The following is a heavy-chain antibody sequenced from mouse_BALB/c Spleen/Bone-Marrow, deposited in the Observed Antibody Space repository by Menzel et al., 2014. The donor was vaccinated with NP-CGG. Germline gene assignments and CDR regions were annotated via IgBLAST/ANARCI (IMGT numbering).Heavy chain of an antibody. Sequence: VQLQQSGGGLVQPGGSLKLSCAASGFDFSRYWMSWVRQAPGKGLEWIGEINPDSSTINYTPSLKDKFIISRDNAKNTLYPQMSKVRSEDTALYYCARLSYYGRFAYWGQGTLVTVSA. CDR1: GFDFSRYW. V-gene: IGHV4-1*02. CDR2: INPDSSTI. D-gene: IGHD1-1*01. J-gene: IGHJ3*01. CDR3: ARLSYYGRFAY.